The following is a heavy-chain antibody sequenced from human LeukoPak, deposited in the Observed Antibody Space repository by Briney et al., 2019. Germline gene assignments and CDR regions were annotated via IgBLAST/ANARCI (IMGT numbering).Heavy chain of an antibody. CDR3: ASSSSAWYCDF. V-gene: IGHV1-2*02. CDR2: MNPKSGGT. CDR1: GHTFTGSY. Sequence: GASVMVSCKDSGHTFTGSYIHWLRHAPGQGLEWMGWMNPKSGGTTYSQRFQGRVTMTRDMSITTAYVELSRLTSDDTAVYYCASSSSAWYCDFWGQGTLVTVSS. D-gene: IGHD6-25*01. J-gene: IGHJ4*02.